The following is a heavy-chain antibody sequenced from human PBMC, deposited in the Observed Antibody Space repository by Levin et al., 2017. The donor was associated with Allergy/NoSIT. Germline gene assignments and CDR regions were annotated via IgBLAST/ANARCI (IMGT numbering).Heavy chain of an antibody. Sequence: SETLSLTCAVYGGSFSGYYWSWIRQPPGKGLEWIGEINHSGSTNYNPSLKSRVTISVDTSKNQFSLKLSSVTAADTAVYYCARGRCSSTSCYYYYYYGMDVWGQGTTVTVSS. CDR3: ARGRCSSTSCYYYYYYGMDV. CDR1: GGSFSGYY. CDR2: INHSGST. V-gene: IGHV4-34*01. J-gene: IGHJ6*02. D-gene: IGHD2-2*01.